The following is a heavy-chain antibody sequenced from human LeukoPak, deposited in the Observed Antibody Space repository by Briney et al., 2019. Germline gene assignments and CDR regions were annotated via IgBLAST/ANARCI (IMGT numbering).Heavy chain of an antibody. Sequence: SETLSLTCTVSGGSISSYYWSWIRQPAGEGLEWIGHIYTNGNTNFNPSLKSRVTISVDTSKNQFSLNLNSVTAADTAVYYCARSGTYYNNWFDPWGQGTLVIVSS. CDR2: IYTNGNT. D-gene: IGHD3-10*01. J-gene: IGHJ5*02. V-gene: IGHV4-4*07. CDR3: ARSGTYYNNWFDP. CDR1: GGSISSYY.